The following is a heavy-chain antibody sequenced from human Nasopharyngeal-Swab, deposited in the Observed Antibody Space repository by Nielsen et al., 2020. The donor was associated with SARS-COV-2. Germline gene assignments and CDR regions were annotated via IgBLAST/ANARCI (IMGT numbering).Heavy chain of an antibody. CDR2: SYTSAST. CDR3: ATAHRSRGVIPAVMVTRQYYYYMDV. V-gene: IGHV4-61*02. CDR1: GASISSGCYY. D-gene: IGHD2-2*01. Sequence: SETLSLTCAVSGASISSGCYYWNWIRPPAGRGLEWIGRSYTSASTDYNPSLRSRVTISVATSQHQFSLKLSSVTAADTAVYCCATAHRSRGVIPAVMVTRQYYYYMDVWGKGTTVTVSS. J-gene: IGHJ6*03.